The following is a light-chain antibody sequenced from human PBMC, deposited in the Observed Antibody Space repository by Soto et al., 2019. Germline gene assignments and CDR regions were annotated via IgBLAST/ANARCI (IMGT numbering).Light chain of an antibody. CDR3: QQYNSYSGT. CDR2: KAS. J-gene: IGKJ1*01. V-gene: IGKV1-5*03. CDR1: QSISSW. Sequence: DIQMTQSTSTLSASVGDRVTITCRASQSISSWLAWYQQKPGKAPKLLIYKASSLESGVPSRFSGSGSGTEFTLTISSLQPDDFATYYCQQYNSYSGTFGQGTKVEIK.